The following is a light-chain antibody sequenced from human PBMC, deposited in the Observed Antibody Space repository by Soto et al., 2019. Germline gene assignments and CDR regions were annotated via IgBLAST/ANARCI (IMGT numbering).Light chain of an antibody. Sequence: EIVMTQSPATLSVSPGERATLSCRASQSVSSNLAWYQHKPGQAPRLLIYGASTRATGIPARFSGSGSGTEFTLTISSLEPEDSAVYYCQQRSSWPLTFGGGTKVEIK. V-gene: IGKV3-15*01. CDR2: GAS. J-gene: IGKJ4*01. CDR3: QQRSSWPLT. CDR1: QSVSSN.